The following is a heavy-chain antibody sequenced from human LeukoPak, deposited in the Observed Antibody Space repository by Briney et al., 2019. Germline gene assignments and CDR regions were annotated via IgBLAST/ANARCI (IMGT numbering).Heavy chain of an antibody. CDR2: INPNSGGT. CDR1: GYTFTGYY. V-gene: IGHV1-2*04. CDR3: ARGYSSSWYYDY. D-gene: IGHD6-13*01. Sequence: ASVKVSCKASGYTFTGYYMHWVRQAPGQGLEWMGWINPNSGGTNYAQKFQGWVTMTRDTSISTAYMELSRLRSDDTAVYYCARGYSSSWYYDYWGQGTLVTVSS. J-gene: IGHJ4*02.